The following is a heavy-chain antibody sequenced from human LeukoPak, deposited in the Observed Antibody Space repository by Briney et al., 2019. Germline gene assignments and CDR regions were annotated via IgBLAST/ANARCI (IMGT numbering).Heavy chain of an antibody. J-gene: IGHJ2*01. CDR2: IKEDGSDK. V-gene: IGHV3-7*01. Sequence: PGGSLRLSCVASGFTFSSHWMGWIRQAPGKGLEWVADIKEDGSDKYSVDSMKGRFTISRDNAKNSLYLQMDSLRAEDTAVYYCARDTYRFFDLWGRGTLVTVSP. CDR3: ARDTYRFFDL. CDR1: GFTFSSHW.